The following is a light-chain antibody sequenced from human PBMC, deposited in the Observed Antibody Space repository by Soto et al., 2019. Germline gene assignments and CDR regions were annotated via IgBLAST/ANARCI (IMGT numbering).Light chain of an antibody. CDR2: LGS. J-gene: IGKJ1*01. Sequence: DIVMTQSPLSLPVTPGEPASISCRSSQSLLHSNGYKYLDWYLQKPGQSPQLLIYLGSNRASGVPDRFSGSGSGTDFTLKISRVEAEDVGVYYCMQALQMPRTFGPGTKVDIK. CDR1: QSLLHSNGYKY. CDR3: MQALQMPRT. V-gene: IGKV2-28*01.